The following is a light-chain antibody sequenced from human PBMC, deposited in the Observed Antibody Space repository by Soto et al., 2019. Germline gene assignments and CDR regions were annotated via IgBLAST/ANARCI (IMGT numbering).Light chain of an antibody. Sequence: QSALTQPASVSGSPGQSITISCTGTSSDVGSYNSVSWYQQHPGKAPKLMIYEVSKRPSGVSNRFSGSKSGNTASLTISGLQGEDEVIYYSHLYTRVSYLVFGGGTQLTVL. CDR3: HLYTRVSYLV. J-gene: IGLJ3*02. V-gene: IGLV2-14*01. CDR1: SSDVGSYNS. CDR2: EVS.